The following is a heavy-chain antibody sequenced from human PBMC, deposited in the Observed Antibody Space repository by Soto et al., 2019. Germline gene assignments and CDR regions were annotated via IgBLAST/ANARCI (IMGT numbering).Heavy chain of an antibody. CDR2: IIPIFGTA. J-gene: IGHJ6*02. Sequence: QVQLVQSGAEVKKPGSSVKVSCKASGGTFSSYAISWVRQAPGQGLEWMGGIIPIFGTANYAQKFQGRVTITADESTSTAYMELSSLRSEDTAVYYCARGLFSRIGAGDTPYYYYYGMDVWGQGTTVTVSS. CDR1: GGTFSSYA. CDR3: ARGLFSRIGAGDTPYYYYYGMDV. D-gene: IGHD2-15*01. V-gene: IGHV1-69*12.